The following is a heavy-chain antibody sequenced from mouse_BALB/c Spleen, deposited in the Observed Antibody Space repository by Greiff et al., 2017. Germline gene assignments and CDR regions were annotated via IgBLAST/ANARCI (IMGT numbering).Heavy chain of an antibody. CDR3: ARNPMITTTGFAY. V-gene: IGHV2-2*02. CDR2: IWSGGST. CDR1: GFSLTSYG. J-gene: IGHJ3*01. D-gene: IGHD2-4*01. Sequence: QVQLKESGPGIVQPSQSLSITCTVSGFSLTSYGVHWVRQSPGKGLEWLGVIWSGGSTDYNAAFISRLSISKDNSKSQVFFKMNSLQANDTAIYYCARNPMITTTGFAYWGQGTLVTVSA.